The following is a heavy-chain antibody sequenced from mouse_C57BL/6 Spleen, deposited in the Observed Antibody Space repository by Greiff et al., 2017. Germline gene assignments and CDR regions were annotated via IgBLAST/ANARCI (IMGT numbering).Heavy chain of an antibody. V-gene: IGHV14-2*01. Sequence: EVQLQQSGAELVKPGASVTLSCTASGFNIKDYYMHWVKQRTEHGLEWIGSLAPEDGVTKYAPTFQGKATITADTSSNTAYLQLSRLTSEDTAVYYCARGGNYEKNYFDYWGQGTTLTVSS. D-gene: IGHD2-1*01. J-gene: IGHJ2*01. CDR2: LAPEDGVT. CDR1: GFNIKDYY. CDR3: ARGGNYEKNYFDY.